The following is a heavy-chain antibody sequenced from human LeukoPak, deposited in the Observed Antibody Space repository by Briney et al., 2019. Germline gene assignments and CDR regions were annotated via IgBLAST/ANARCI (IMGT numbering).Heavy chain of an antibody. CDR3: ARGKRSSGWYSYYYGMDV. J-gene: IGHJ6*02. CDR1: GGSIRSSYYY. CDR2: IYDSGST. Sequence: SETLSLTCTVSGGSIRSSYYYWGWIRQPPGKGLEWIGSIYDSGSTYYNPSLKSRVTISVDTSKNQFSLKLSSVTAADTAVYYCARGKRSSGWYSYYYGMDVWGQGTTVTVSS. V-gene: IGHV4-39*01. D-gene: IGHD6-19*01.